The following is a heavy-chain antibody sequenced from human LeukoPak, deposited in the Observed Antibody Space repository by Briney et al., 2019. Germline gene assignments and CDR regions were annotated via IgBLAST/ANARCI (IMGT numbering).Heavy chain of an antibody. V-gene: IGHV3-48*03. Sequence: SLRLSCAASGFTFSTYEMNWVRQAPGKGLERISYISSNGKTIYYSDSVKGRFTISRDIAKNSLYLQMNSLRAEDTAVYYCATAAAPMFWGQGTLVTVSS. D-gene: IGHD2-2*01. J-gene: IGHJ4*02. CDR2: ISSNGKTI. CDR1: GFTFSTYE. CDR3: ATAAAPMF.